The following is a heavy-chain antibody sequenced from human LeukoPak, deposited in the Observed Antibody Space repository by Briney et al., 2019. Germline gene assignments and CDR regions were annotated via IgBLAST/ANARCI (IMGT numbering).Heavy chain of an antibody. CDR2: ISTSSSFI. Sequence: GGSLRLSCAASGFPFTSYSINWVRQVPGKGLEWVSSISTSSSFIYYADSVKGRFTISRDNAKNSLYLQMNSLRAEDTAVYYCATDLSYTSSWSDYWGQGTLVTVSS. CDR1: GFPFTSYS. CDR3: ATDLSYTSSWSDY. D-gene: IGHD6-13*01. V-gene: IGHV3-21*01. J-gene: IGHJ4*02.